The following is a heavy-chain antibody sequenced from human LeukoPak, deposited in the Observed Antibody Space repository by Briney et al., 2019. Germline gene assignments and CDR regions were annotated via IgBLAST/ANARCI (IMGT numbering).Heavy chain of an antibody. CDR2: INPNRGGT. CDR1: GYTFTGYY. D-gene: IGHD5-18*01. CDR3: ARVGGYSYGYFDY. J-gene: IGHJ4*02. V-gene: IGHV1-2*02. Sequence: GASVKVSCRASGYTFTGYYLHWVRQARGQGLECMGWINPNRGGTNYAQKFQGRVTMTRDTPISTAYMELSRLRSDDTAVYYCARVGGYSYGYFDYWGQGTLVTVSS.